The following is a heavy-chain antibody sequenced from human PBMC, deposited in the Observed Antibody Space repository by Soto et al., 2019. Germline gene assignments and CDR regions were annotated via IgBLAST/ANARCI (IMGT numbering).Heavy chain of an antibody. Sequence: ASVRVSCKASGGTFSSYAISWVRQAPGQGLEWMGGIIPIFGTANYAQKFQGRVTITADESTSTAYMELSSLRSEDTAVYYCARAVTAVAYAFDIWGQGTMVTVSS. J-gene: IGHJ3*02. CDR1: GGTFSSYA. CDR2: IIPIFGTA. CDR3: ARAVTAVAYAFDI. V-gene: IGHV1-69*13. D-gene: IGHD6-19*01.